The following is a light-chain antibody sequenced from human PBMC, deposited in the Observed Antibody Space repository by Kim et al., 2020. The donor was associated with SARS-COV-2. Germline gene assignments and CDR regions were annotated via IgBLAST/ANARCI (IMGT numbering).Light chain of an antibody. V-gene: IGLV6-57*01. J-gene: IGLJ3*02. CDR1: SGRIASNY. CDR2: EDN. Sequence: KTVTISCTRSSGRIASNYVQWYQQSPGSSPTTVIYEDNQRPSGVPDRFSGSIDRSSNSASLTISGLKTEDEADYYCQSYDSSANWVFGGGTQLTVL. CDR3: QSYDSSANWV.